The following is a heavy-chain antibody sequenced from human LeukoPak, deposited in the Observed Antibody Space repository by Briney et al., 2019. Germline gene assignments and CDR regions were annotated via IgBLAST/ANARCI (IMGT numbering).Heavy chain of an antibody. V-gene: IGHV4-34*01. CDR2: INHSGST. D-gene: IGHD6-19*01. Sequence: MASETLSLTCAVYGGSFSGYYWSWIRQPPGKGLEWIGEINHSGSTNYNPSLKSRVTISVDTSKNQFSLKLSSVTAADTAVYYCARGGWWRVFDYWGQGTLVTVSS. CDR1: GGSFSGYY. J-gene: IGHJ4*02. CDR3: ARGGWWRVFDY.